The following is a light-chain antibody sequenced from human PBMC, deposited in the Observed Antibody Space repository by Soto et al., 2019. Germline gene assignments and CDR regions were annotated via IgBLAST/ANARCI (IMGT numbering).Light chain of an antibody. Sequence: EIVLTQSPGTLSLSPGERATLSCRASQSVRSSLAWYQQQPGQAPRLLIYDASNRATGIPARFSGSGSGTDFTLTISSLAPKDFAVYYCQQRFNWPGTFGQGTKVDIK. V-gene: IGKV3-11*01. CDR2: DAS. CDR1: QSVRSS. CDR3: QQRFNWPGT. J-gene: IGKJ1*01.